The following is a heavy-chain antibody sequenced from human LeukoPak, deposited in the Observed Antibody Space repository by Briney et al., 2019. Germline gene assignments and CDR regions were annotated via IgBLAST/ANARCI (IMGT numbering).Heavy chain of an antibody. CDR3: AKVFAIGYYYYGMDV. CDR2: ISWNSGSI. Sequence: GGSLRLSCAASGFTFDDYGMHWVRQAPGKGLEWVSGISWNSGSIGYADSVKGRFTISRDNAKNSLYLQMNSLRPEDTALYYCAKVFAIGYYYYGMDVWGQGTTVTVSS. CDR1: GFTFDDYG. J-gene: IGHJ6*02. V-gene: IGHV3-9*01.